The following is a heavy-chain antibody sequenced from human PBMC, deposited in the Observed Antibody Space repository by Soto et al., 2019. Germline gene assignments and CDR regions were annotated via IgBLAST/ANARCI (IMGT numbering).Heavy chain of an antibody. CDR1: GFTFSDYY. D-gene: IGHD3-16*02. CDR3: ARGPYDYVWGSDPPHFDY. Sequence: GGSLRLSCAASGFTFSDYYMSWIRQAPGKGLEWVSYISISGSTIYYADSVKGRFTISRDNAKNLLYLQMNSLRAEDTAVYYCARGPYDYVWGSDPPHFDYWGQGTLVTVSS. J-gene: IGHJ4*02. CDR2: ISISGSTI. V-gene: IGHV3-11*01.